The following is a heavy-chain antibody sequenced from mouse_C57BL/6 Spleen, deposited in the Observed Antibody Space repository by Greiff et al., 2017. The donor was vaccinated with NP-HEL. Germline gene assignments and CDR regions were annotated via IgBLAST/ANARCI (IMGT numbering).Heavy chain of an antibody. J-gene: IGHJ2*01. CDR2: ISDGGSYT. CDR3: ARDPYYYGFDY. Sequence: EVMLVESGGGLVKPGGSLKLSCAASGFTFSSYAMSWVRQTPEKRLEWVATISDGGSYTYYPDNVKGRFTISRDNAKNNLYLQMSHLKSEDTAMYYCARDPYYYGFDYWGQGTTLTVSS. V-gene: IGHV5-4*01. D-gene: IGHD1-1*01. CDR1: GFTFSSYA.